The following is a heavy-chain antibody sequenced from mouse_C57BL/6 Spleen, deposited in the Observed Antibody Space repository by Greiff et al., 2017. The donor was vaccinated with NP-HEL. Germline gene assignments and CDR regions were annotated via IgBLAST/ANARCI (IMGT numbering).Heavy chain of an antibody. Sequence: VQLQQSGAELVKPGASVKISCKASGYAFSSYWMNWVKQRPGKGLEWIGQIYPGDGDTNYNGKFKGKATLTADKSSSTAYMQLSSLTSEDSAVYFCARGGNDAPWFAYWGQGTLVTVSA. CDR1: GYAFSSYW. CDR3: ARGGNDAPWFAY. V-gene: IGHV1-80*01. J-gene: IGHJ3*01. CDR2: IYPGDGDT. D-gene: IGHD2-3*01.